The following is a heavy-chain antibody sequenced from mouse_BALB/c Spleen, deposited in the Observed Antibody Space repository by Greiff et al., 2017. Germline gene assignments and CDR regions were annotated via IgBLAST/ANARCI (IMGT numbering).Heavy chain of an antibody. Sequence: EVKLMESGPSLVKPSQTLSLTCSVTGDSITSGYWNWIRKFPGNKLEYMGYISYSGSTYYNPSLKSRISITRDTSKNQYYLQLNSVTTEDTATYYCARPYYYGSSYGFAYWGQGTLVTVSA. V-gene: IGHV3-8*02. D-gene: IGHD1-1*01. CDR2: ISYSGST. CDR1: GDSITSGY. J-gene: IGHJ3*01. CDR3: ARPYYYGSSYGFAY.